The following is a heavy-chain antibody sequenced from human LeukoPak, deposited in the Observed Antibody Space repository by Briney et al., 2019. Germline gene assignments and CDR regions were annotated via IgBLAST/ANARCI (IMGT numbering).Heavy chain of an antibody. V-gene: IGHV3-21*01. CDR3: APLGDCSSTSCYTYYYGMDV. Sequence: GGSLRLSCAASGFTFSSYSMNWVRQAPGKGLEWVSSSSSSSSYIYYADSVKGRFTISRDNAKNSLYLQMNSLRAEDTAVYYCAPLGDCSSTSCYTYYYGMDVWGQGTTVTVSS. D-gene: IGHD2-2*02. CDR2: SSSSSSYI. CDR1: GFTFSSYS. J-gene: IGHJ6*02.